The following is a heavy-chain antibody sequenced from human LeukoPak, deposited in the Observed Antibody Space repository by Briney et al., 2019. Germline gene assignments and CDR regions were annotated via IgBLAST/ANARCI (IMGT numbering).Heavy chain of an antibody. Sequence: ASVKVSCKASGYTFTGYYMHWVRQAPGQGLEWMGWINPNSGGTNYAQKFQGRVTMTRDTSISTAYMELSRLRSDDTAIYYCAKSRGTSSIRIDYWGQGSLVTVSS. CDR3: AKSRGTSSIRIDY. D-gene: IGHD2-2*01. V-gene: IGHV1-2*02. CDR1: GYTFTGYY. J-gene: IGHJ4*02. CDR2: INPNSGGT.